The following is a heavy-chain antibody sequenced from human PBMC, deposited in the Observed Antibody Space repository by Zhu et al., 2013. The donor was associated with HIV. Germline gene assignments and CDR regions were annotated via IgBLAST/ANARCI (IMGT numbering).Heavy chain of an antibody. CDR3: ARDRAERQWGDNWFDP. D-gene: IGHD1-26*01. J-gene: IGHJ5*02. V-gene: IGHV1-2*02. Sequence: QVQLVQSGAEVKKPGASVKVSCKASGYTFIGYYIHWVRQAPGQGLEWMGWINSDSGGTNYAQKFQGRVTMTRDTSISTAYMELSRLRSDDTAVYYCARDRAERQWGDNWFDPWGQGTLVHRLL. CDR1: GYTFIGYY. CDR2: INSDSGGT.